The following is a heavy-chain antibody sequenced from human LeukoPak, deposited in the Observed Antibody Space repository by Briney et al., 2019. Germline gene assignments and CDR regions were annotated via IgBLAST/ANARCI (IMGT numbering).Heavy chain of an antibody. V-gene: IGHV6-1*01. CDR1: GDSVSSNSAA. D-gene: IGHD5-24*01. CDR2: TYYMSKWHN. CDR3: ASAGRWLQPFDC. J-gene: IGHJ4*02. Sequence: SGPTLVKPSQPLSLTCAISGDSVSSNSAAWNWIWQSPSRGLEWLGRTYYMSKWHNDYAESVKSRITINPDTSKNQFSLQLNSVTPEDTAVYYCASAGRWLQPFDCWGQGTLVTVSS.